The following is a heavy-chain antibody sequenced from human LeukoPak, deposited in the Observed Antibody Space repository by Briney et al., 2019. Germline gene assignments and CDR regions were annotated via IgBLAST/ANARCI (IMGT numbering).Heavy chain of an antibody. V-gene: IGHV3-23*01. Sequence: GGSLRLSCAASGFTFSAYAMYWVRQAPGKGLEWVSGISASGGSTYYADSVKGRFTVSRDNPKNTLYLQMNSLRAEDTALYYCAKEVLGGYSYGYGFANWGQGTLVTVSS. CDR2: ISASGGST. CDR1: GFTFSAYA. J-gene: IGHJ4*02. D-gene: IGHD5-18*01. CDR3: AKEVLGGYSYGYGFAN.